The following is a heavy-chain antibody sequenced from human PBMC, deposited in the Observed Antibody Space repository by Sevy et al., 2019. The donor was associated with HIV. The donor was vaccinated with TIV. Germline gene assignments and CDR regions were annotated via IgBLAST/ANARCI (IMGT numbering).Heavy chain of an antibody. CDR1: GGSISSYY. J-gene: IGHJ6*02. D-gene: IGHD5-18*01. CDR2: IYTSGST. CDR3: ARDAADTAMVGDYYYGMDV. Sequence: SETLCLTCTVSGGSISSYYWSWIRQPAGKGLEWIGRIYTSGSTNYNPSLKSRVTMSVDTSKNQFSLKLSSVTAADTAVYYCARDAADTAMVGDYYYGMDVWGQGTTVTVSS. V-gene: IGHV4-4*07.